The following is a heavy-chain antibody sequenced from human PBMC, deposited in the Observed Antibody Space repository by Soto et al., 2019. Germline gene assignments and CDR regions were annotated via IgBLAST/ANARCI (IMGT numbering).Heavy chain of an antibody. CDR1: GFTFSSYS. V-gene: IGHV3-21*01. CDR2: ISSSSSYI. Sequence: GSLRLSCAASGFTFSSYSMNWVRQAPGKGLEWVSSISSSSSYIYYADSVKGRFTISRDNAKNSLYLQMNSLRAEDTAVYYCARDREDIVVVPAAMGDAFDIWGQGTMVTVSS. CDR3: ARDREDIVVVPAAMGDAFDI. J-gene: IGHJ3*02. D-gene: IGHD2-2*01.